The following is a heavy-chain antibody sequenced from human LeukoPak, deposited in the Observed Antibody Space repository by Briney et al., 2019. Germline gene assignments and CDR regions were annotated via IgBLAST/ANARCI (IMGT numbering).Heavy chain of an antibody. V-gene: IGHV4-30-4*08. CDR1: GGSISSGDYY. CDR3: ARGFRVGATWSSAFDI. J-gene: IGHJ3*02. D-gene: IGHD1-26*01. CDR2: IYYSGST. Sequence: SQTLSLTCTVSGGSISSGDYYWSWIRQPPGKGLEWIGYIYYSGSTYYNPSLKSRVSISVDTSKNQFSLKLSSVTAADTAVYYCARGFRVGATWSSAFDIWGQGTMVTVSS.